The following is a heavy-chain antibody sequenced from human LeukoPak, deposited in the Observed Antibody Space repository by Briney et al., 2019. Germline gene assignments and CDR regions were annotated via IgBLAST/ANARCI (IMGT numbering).Heavy chain of an antibody. Sequence: GGSLRLSCAASGFTFSSYAMHWVRQAPGKGLEWVAVISYDGSNKYYADSVKGRFTISRDNAKNSLYLQMNSLRAEDTAVYYCARAMRGYSYGYVEYYYYGMDVWGQGTTVTVSS. V-gene: IGHV3-30*04. J-gene: IGHJ6*02. CDR3: ARAMRGYSYGYVEYYYYGMDV. D-gene: IGHD5-18*01. CDR1: GFTFSSYA. CDR2: ISYDGSNK.